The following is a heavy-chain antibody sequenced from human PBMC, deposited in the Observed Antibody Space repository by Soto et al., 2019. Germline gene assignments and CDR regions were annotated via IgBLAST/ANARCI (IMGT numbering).Heavy chain of an antibody. D-gene: IGHD3-10*01. J-gene: IGHJ6*02. CDR3: ARGVTMVRGVITYYYYGMDV. CDR1: GYTFTSYG. V-gene: IGHV1-18*04. Sequence: QVQLVQSGAEVKKPEASVKVSCKASGYTFTSYGISWVRQAPGQGLEWMGWISAYNGNTNYAQKLQGRVTMTTDTSTSTAYMELRSLRSDDTAVYYCARGVTMVRGVITYYYYGMDVWGQGTTVTVSS. CDR2: ISAYNGNT.